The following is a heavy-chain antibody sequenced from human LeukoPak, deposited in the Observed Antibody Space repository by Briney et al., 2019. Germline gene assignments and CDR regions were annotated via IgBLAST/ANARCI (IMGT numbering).Heavy chain of an antibody. V-gene: IGHV3-53*01. Sequence: GGSLRLPCTASDFIVSNNFMSWVRQTPGKGLEWVSVISGRGKTYYADSVNGRFTISRDNSKNIVSLQMNSLRAEDSAVYFCASKLPNYDFSAPTLSIGALDIWGQGTTVTVSS. J-gene: IGHJ3*02. D-gene: IGHD3/OR15-3a*01. CDR2: ISGRGKT. CDR1: DFIVSNNF. CDR3: ASKLPNYDFSAPTLSIGALDI.